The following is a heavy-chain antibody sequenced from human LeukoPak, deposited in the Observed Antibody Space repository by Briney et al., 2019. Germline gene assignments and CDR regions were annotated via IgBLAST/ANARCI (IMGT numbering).Heavy chain of an antibody. CDR3: ARDPNYYDSSGYDAFDI. Sequence: SETLSLTCTVSGYSISSGYYWGWIRQPPGKGLEWIGSIYHSGSTYYNPSLKSRVTISVDTSKNQFSLKLSSVTAADTAVYYCARDPNYYDSSGYDAFDIWGQGTMVTVSS. J-gene: IGHJ3*02. CDR1: GYSISSGYY. D-gene: IGHD3-22*01. CDR2: IYHSGST. V-gene: IGHV4-38-2*02.